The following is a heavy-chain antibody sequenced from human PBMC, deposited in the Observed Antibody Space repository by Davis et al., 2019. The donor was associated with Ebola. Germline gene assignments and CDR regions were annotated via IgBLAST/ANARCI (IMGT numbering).Heavy chain of an antibody. D-gene: IGHD3-16*01. J-gene: IGHJ4*02. V-gene: IGHV4-30-4*08. CDR1: GSPFSTADFY. CDR3: ARVGFSYGHAVY. Sequence: PSETLSPTCTVSGSPFSTADFYWSWVRQPPGKGLEWIGYISYTGRTFHNPSLRSRVSMSVDTSKKQFSLNLTSVTVADSAMYFCARVGFSYGHAVYWGQGTLVTVSS. CDR2: ISYTGRT.